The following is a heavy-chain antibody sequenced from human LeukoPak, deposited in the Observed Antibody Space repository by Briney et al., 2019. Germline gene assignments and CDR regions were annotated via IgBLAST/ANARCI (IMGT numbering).Heavy chain of an antibody. D-gene: IGHD2-21*02. CDR3: ARVRAAGVYCGGDCSRLPDY. Sequence: SETLSLTCAVYGGSFSGYYWSWIRQPPGKGLEWIGEINHSGSTNYNPSLKSRVTISVGTSRNQFSLKLSSVTAADTAVYYCARVRAAGVYCGGDCSRLPDYWGQGTLVTVSS. J-gene: IGHJ4*02. V-gene: IGHV4-34*01. CDR2: INHSGST. CDR1: GGSFSGYY.